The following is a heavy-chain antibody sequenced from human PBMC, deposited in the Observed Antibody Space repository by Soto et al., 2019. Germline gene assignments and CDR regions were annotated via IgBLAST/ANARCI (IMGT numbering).Heavy chain of an antibody. V-gene: IGHV1-2*04. CDR1: GYTFTGYY. Sequence: ASVKVSCKASGYTFTGYYMHWVRQAPGQGLEWMGWINPNSGGTNYAQKFQGWVTMTRDTSISTAYMELSRLRSDDTAVYYCASGPEIALINLGELSSWGQGTLVTVSS. CDR2: INPNSGGT. J-gene: IGHJ5*02. CDR3: ASGPEIALINLGELSS. D-gene: IGHD3-16*02.